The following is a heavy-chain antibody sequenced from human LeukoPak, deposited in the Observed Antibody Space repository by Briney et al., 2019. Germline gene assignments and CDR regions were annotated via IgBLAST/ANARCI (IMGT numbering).Heavy chain of an antibody. J-gene: IGHJ4*02. V-gene: IGHV4-61*02. CDR2: IYTSGST. D-gene: IGHD4-11*01. CDR3: ARSRAVTFDY. CDR1: GGSISSGSYY. Sequence: SETLSLTCTVSGGSISSGSYYWSWIRQPAGKGLEWIGRIYTSGSTNYNPSLKSRVTISVGTSKNQFSLKLSSVTAADTAVYYCARSRAVTFDYWGQGTLVTVSS.